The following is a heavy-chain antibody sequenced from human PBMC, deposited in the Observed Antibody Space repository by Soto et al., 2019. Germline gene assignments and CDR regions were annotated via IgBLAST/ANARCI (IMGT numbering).Heavy chain of an antibody. J-gene: IGHJ4*02. V-gene: IGHV3-21*06. CDR1: GFTFSSST. Sequence: GGSLRLSCTGSGFTFSSSTMTWVRQGPGKGLEWVSSISSSSSYIYFADSLKGRFTISRDNAKNSLYLQMNSLRAEDTAVFYCARDIGEMSAVWGQGTQVTVSS. D-gene: IGHD3-10*01. CDR3: ARDIGEMSAV. CDR2: ISSSSSYI.